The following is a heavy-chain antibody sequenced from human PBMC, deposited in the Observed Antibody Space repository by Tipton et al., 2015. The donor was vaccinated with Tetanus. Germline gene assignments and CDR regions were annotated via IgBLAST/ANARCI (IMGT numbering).Heavy chain of an antibody. CDR2: IGWNSQSI. D-gene: IGHD2/OR15-2a*01. Sequence: SLRLSCAASGFAFDEYAMYWVRQAPGKGLEWVSGIGWNSQSIDYVNSVKGRFTISRDNAKNSLYLQMNSLTTEDTAFYFCAKGGLRRNFYRTWFDSWGPGTLVTVSS. V-gene: IGHV3-9*01. CDR1: GFAFDEYA. J-gene: IGHJ5*01. CDR3: AKGGLRRNFYRTWFDS.